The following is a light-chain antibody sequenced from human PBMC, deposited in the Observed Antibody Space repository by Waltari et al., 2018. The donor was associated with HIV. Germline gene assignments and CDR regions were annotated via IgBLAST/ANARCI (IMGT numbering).Light chain of an antibody. CDR2: AAS. CDR3: QQYDVYPLT. CDR1: QGISGL. Sequence: DVKLTQSSSSASASVGDTVTITCRASQGISGLLAWFHLKPGKAPKSLIYAASSSHSGVPSRFSGSGSGTDFSLTISSLQPEDFAAYYCQQYDVYPLTFGGGTRVEIK. J-gene: IGKJ4*01. V-gene: IGKV1-16*01.